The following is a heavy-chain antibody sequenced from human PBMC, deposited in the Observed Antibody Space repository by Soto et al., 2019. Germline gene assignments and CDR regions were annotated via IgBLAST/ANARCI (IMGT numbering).Heavy chain of an antibody. Sequence: SETLSLTCAVYGPSYSDNYWTWIRQHPGRGLEWIGESNHSGSTNYHPSLKSRATISVDTSKNQFSLKLDSVTAADTAVYYCARPGTTMTTSLAYWGRGTLVTVS. CDR2: SNHSGST. J-gene: IGHJ4*02. CDR1: GPSYSDNY. V-gene: IGHV4-34*01. CDR3: ARPGTTMTTSLAY. D-gene: IGHD4-17*01.